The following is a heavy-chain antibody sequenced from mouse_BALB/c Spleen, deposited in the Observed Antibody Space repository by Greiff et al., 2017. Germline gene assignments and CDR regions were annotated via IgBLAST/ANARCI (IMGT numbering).Heavy chain of an antibody. V-gene: IGHV1-54*01. J-gene: IGHJ3*01. D-gene: IGHD2-1*01. Sequence: QVHVKQSGAELVRPGTSVKVSCKASGYAFTNYLIEWVKQRPGQGLEWIGVINPGSGGTNYNEKFKGKATLTADKSSSTAYMQLSSLTSDDSAVYFCAREGDGNYDWFAYWGQGTLVTVSA. CDR2: INPGSGGT. CDR3: AREGDGNYDWFAY. CDR1: GYAFTNYL.